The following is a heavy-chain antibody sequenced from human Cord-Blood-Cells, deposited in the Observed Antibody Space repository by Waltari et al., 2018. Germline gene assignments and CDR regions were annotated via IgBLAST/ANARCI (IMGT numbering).Heavy chain of an antibody. J-gene: IGHJ3*02. CDR2: IYHSGST. V-gene: IGHV4-4*02. CDR1: GGSISSSNW. CDR3: ARDWRYSGYDWNDAFDI. D-gene: IGHD5-12*01. Sequence: QVQLQESGPGLVKPSGNLSLTCAVSGGSISSSNWCSWVRQPPGKGLEWIGEIYHSGSTNYNPSLKSRVTISVDKSKNQFSLKLSSVTAADTAVYYCARDWRYSGYDWNDAFDIWGQGTMVTVSS.